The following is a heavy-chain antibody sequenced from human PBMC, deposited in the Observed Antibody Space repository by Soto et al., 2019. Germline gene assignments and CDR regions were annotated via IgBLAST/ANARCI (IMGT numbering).Heavy chain of an antibody. V-gene: IGHV3-23*01. CDR1: GFTFCSYA. CDR3: ARYIPGVRYYGMDV. Sequence: GGSLRLSCAASGFTFCSYAMHWVRQAPGKGLEWVSLIGESGTPTYYADSVKGRFTISRDNSGNTLFLEMYSLRAEDTAVYYCARYIPGVRYYGMDVWGQGTTVTVSS. J-gene: IGHJ6*02. D-gene: IGHD2-2*01. CDR2: IGESGTPT.